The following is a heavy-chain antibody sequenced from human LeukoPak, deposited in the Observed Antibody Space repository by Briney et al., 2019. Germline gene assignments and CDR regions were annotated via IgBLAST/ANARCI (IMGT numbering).Heavy chain of an antibody. V-gene: IGHV3-11*01. CDR2: ISSSGSTI. CDR1: GFTFSDYY. CDR3: ARGLITMVRVPDY. D-gene: IGHD3-10*01. J-gene: IGHJ4*02. Sequence: GGSLRLSCAASGFTFSDYYMSWIRQAPGKGLEWVSYISSSGSTIYYADSVKGRFTISRDNAKNSLYLQMNSLRAEDTALYYCARGLITMVRVPDYWGQGTLVTVSS.